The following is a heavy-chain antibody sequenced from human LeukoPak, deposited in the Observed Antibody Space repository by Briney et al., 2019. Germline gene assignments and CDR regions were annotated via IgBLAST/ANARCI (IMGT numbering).Heavy chain of an antibody. V-gene: IGHV4-39*07. Sequence: SETLSLTCSVSGGSISLSYYYWGWIRQPPGKALEWIGSVYYSGTTSYNPSLKSRVTISVDMSKNHFSLRLSSVTAADTAMYYCARGTFYSGWSYYFDYWGQGSQVTVSS. CDR3: ARGTFYSGWSYYFDY. CDR1: GGSISLSYYY. CDR2: VYYSGTT. J-gene: IGHJ4*02. D-gene: IGHD6-19*01.